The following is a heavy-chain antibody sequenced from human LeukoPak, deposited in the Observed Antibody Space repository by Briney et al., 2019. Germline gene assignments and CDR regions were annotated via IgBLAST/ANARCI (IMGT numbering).Heavy chain of an antibody. V-gene: IGHV7-4-1*02. J-gene: IGHJ4*02. Sequence: ASVKVSCKASGYTFTSYAMNWVRQAPGQGLEWMGWINTNTGNPTYAQGFTGRFVFSLDTSVSTACLQISSLKAEDTAVYYCARGRGYYGSGSYYKRGYFDYWGQGTLVTVSS. CDR1: GYTFTSYA. D-gene: IGHD3-10*01. CDR3: ARGRGYYGSGSYYKRGYFDY. CDR2: INTNTGNP.